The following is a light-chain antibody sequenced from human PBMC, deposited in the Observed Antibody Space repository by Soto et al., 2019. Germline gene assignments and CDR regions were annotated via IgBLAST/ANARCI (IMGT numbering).Light chain of an antibody. CDR1: SSDVGHYDY. CDR2: EVI. CDR3: SSYTATSTLV. Sequence: QSALTQPASVSGSPGQSITISCTGASSDVGHYDYVSWYQQHPGEAPKLMIYEVIYRPSGVSNRFSGSKSGNTASLTISGLQAEDEADYYCSSYTATSTLVFGTGTQLTVL. V-gene: IGLV2-14*01. J-gene: IGLJ1*01.